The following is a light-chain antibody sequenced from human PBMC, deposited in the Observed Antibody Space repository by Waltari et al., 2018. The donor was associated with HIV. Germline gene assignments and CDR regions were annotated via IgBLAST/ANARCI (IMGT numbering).Light chain of an antibody. CDR2: ESD. J-gene: IGLJ3*02. CDR1: SSNIGSHF. CDR3: AAWDNYLNAWV. Sequence: QSVLTQPSSTSATPGQRVTILCSGASSNIGSHFVSWYQHLPGATPKLLIYESDRRPSGVPDRFSGSESGTSASLAISGLRSEDEADYYCAAWDNYLNAWVFGGGTRVTVL. V-gene: IGLV1-47*01.